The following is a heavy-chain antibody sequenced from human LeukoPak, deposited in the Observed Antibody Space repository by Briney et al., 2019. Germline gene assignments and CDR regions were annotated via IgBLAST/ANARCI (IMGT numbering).Heavy chain of an antibody. V-gene: IGHV4-59*01. CDR2: IYYSGST. CDR1: GGSISSYY. CDR3: AESGSYSTFDY. Sequence: PSETLSLTCTVSGGSISSYYWSWIRQPPGKGLEWIGYIYYSGSTNYNPSLKSRVTISVDTSKNQFSLKLSSVTAADTAVYYCAESGSYSTFDYWGQGTLVTVSS. J-gene: IGHJ4*02. D-gene: IGHD1-26*01.